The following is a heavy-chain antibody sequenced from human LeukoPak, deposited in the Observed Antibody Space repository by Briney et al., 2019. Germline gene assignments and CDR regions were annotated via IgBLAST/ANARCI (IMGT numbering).Heavy chain of an antibody. CDR1: GFSISSHW. CDR2: TNQDASEK. Sequence: GGSLRLSCVASGFSISSHWMSWVRQAPGKGREWVANTNQDASEKYHVDSVKGRFTISRDNAKNSLYLQMNSLRAEDTAVYYCATEGTNDCGVYWGQGTLVTVSS. J-gene: IGHJ4*02. V-gene: IGHV3-7*03. D-gene: IGHD4-17*01. CDR3: ATEGTNDCGVY.